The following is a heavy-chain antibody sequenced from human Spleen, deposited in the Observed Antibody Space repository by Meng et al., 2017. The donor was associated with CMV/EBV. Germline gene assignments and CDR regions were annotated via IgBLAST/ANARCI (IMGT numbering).Heavy chain of an antibody. CDR3: ARDPFIVVVPAAPW. CDR1: GGTFSSYA. Sequence: ASVKVSCKASGGTFSSYAISWVRQAPGQGLEWMGWINSNSGATHFAQKFQGRVTMTRDTSISTAYMELSRLRSDDTAVYYCARDPFIVVVPAAPWWGQGTLVTVSS. V-gene: IGHV1-2*02. CDR2: INSNSGAT. D-gene: IGHD2-2*01. J-gene: IGHJ4*02.